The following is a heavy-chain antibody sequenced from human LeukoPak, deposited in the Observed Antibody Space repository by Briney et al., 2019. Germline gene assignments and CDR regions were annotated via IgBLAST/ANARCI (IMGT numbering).Heavy chain of an antibody. CDR1: GYTFTSYG. J-gene: IGHJ4*02. D-gene: IGHD3-10*01. CDR2: ISTYYGDT. Sequence: ASVKVSCKASGYTFTSYGFSWVRQAPGQGLEWMVWISTYYGDTNYAQKLQSRVTMTTDTSTSTAYMELKSLRSDDTAVYYCARVYSTNYYGSGDRPFLFDYWGQGTVVTVSS. CDR3: ARVYSTNYYGSGDRPFLFDY. V-gene: IGHV1-18*01.